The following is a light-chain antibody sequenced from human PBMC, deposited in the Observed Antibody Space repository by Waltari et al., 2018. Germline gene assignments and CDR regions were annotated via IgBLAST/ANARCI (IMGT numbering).Light chain of an antibody. CDR3: SSYTSRTTLV. CDR1: SNDVGGYNY. CDR2: DVH. Sequence: QSALTQPASVSGSPGQSITISCTGTSNDVGGYNYVSWYQQSPGKAPKCMVYDVHKRPSGVSNRFSGSKSGNTASLTISGLQAEDEADYYCSSYTSRTTLVFGGGTRLTVL. J-gene: IGLJ2*01. V-gene: IGLV2-14*01.